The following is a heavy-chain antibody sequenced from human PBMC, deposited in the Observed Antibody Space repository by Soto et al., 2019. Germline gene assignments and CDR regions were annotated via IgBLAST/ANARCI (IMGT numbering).Heavy chain of an antibody. CDR2: MNRNSGNT. CDR1: GYTFTSYD. J-gene: IGHJ6*03. CDR3: ARGDPHCSGGSCPTEYYYYYMDV. V-gene: IGHV1-8*01. D-gene: IGHD2-15*01. Sequence: ASVKVSCKASGYTFTSYDINWVRQATGQGLEWMGWMNRNSGNTGYAQKFQGRVTMTRNTSISTAYMELSSLRSEDTAVYYCARGDPHCSGGSCPTEYYYYYMDVWGKGTTVTVS.